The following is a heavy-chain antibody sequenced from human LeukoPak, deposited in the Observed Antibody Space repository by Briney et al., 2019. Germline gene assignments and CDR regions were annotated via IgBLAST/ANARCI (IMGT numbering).Heavy chain of an antibody. J-gene: IGHJ2*01. Sequence: SETLSLTCAVSGVSISSGDYSWSWIRQPPGKGPEWIGYIYHSGSTYYNPSLKSRVAISVDRSKNQFSLNLISVTAADTAVYYCARGPDWYFDLWGRGTLVTVSS. CDR1: GVSISSGDYS. V-gene: IGHV4-30-2*01. D-gene: IGHD3-10*01. CDR2: IYHSGST. CDR3: ARGPDWYFDL.